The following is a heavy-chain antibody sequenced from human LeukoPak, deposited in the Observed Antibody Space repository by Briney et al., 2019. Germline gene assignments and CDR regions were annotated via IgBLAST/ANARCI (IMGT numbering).Heavy chain of an antibody. J-gene: IGHJ6*04. CDR3: AREKLWFGELLYEEMDV. CDR2: INHSGST. Sequence: PSETLSLTCAVYGGSFSGYYWSWIRQPPGKGLEWIGEINHSGSTNYNPSLKSRVTISVDTSKNQFSLKLSSVTAADTAVYYCAREKLWFGELLYEEMDVWGKGTTVIVSS. CDR1: GGSFSGYY. D-gene: IGHD3-10*01. V-gene: IGHV4-34*01.